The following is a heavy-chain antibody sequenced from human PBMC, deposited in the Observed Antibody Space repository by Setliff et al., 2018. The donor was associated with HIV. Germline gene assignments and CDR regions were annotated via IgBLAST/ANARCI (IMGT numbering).Heavy chain of an antibody. V-gene: IGHV4-59*08. CDR1: GGSITGHY. J-gene: IGHJ6*03. CDR3: ARVDSGYDLAYYYYMDV. D-gene: IGHD5-12*01. Sequence: PSETLSLTCTISGGSITGHYWSWIRQPPGRGLEWIGYIHYSGSSNYTPSLKSRVTISIDTSKNQFSLKLTSVTAADTAVYYCARVDSGYDLAYYYYMDVWGKGTTVTVSS. CDR2: IHYSGSS.